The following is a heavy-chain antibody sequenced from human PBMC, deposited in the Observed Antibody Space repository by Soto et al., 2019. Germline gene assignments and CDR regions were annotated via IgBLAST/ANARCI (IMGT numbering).Heavy chain of an antibody. CDR2: ISSSSSTI. CDR3: ARSDDYGDYYYYYYGMDV. V-gene: IGHV3-48*02. D-gene: IGHD4-17*01. CDR1: GFTFSSYS. Sequence: GGSLRLSCAASGFTFSSYSMNWVRQAPGKGLEWVSYISSSSSTIYYADSVKGRFTISRDNAKNSLYLQMNSLRDEDTAVYYCARSDDYGDYYYYYYGMDVWGQGTTVTVSS. J-gene: IGHJ6*02.